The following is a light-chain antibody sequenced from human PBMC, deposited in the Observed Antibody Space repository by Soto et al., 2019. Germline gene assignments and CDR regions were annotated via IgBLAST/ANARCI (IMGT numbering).Light chain of an antibody. Sequence: DIQMTQSPSTLSAYVGDRVTITCRASQSISSWLAWYQQKPGKAPKLLIYKASSLESGVPSRFSGSGSGTEFTLTISSLQPDDFATYFCQQYNSYSWAIGQGTKVDIK. CDR3: QQYNSYSWA. V-gene: IGKV1-5*03. J-gene: IGKJ1*01. CDR1: QSISSW. CDR2: KAS.